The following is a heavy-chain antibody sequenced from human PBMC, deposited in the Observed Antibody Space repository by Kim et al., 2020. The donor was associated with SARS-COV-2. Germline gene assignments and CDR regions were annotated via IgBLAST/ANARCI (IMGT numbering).Heavy chain of an antibody. D-gene: IGHD2-15*01. V-gene: IGHV3-23*01. Sequence: YGASVEGRFNISRDNSKDMVYLQMNSLRDEDTAVYYCAKDLSLLRNWFDPWGQGTLVTVSS. CDR3: AKDLSLLRNWFDP. J-gene: IGHJ5*02.